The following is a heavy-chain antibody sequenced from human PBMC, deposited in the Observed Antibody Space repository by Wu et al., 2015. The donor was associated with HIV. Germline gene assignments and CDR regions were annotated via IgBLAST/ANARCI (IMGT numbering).Heavy chain of an antibody. CDR1: GGTFSSYA. CDR2: IIPLFGPA. CDR3: ARDGREATNFYYFDY. J-gene: IGHJ4*02. V-gene: IGHV1-69*15. D-gene: IGHD5-24*01. Sequence: QVQLVQSGPEVKKPGSSVRVSCKASGGTFSSYAFSWVRQAPGQGLEWMGSIIPLFGPANYAQNFQGKITITADESTNTAYMELSSLTSEDTAMYYCARDGREATNFYYFDYWGQGTLVTVSS.